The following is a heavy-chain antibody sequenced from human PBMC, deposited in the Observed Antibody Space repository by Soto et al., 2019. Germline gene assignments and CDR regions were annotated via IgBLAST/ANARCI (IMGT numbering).Heavy chain of an antibody. CDR2: SSSSSSTL. D-gene: IGHD2-2*01. Sequence: VVSRILACSSSVFTFVSYSIEWVRQAAVNRLEWVSYSSSSSSTLYYAASVKGRFTISRDNAKNYLYLQMNSPRDEDTAVYYSARGYCSSNSCPQYYNDGMDVWGPRNPVTVSS. CDR3: ARGYCSSNSCPQYYNDGMDV. J-gene: IGHJ6*02. V-gene: IGHV3-48*02. CDR1: VFTFVSYS.